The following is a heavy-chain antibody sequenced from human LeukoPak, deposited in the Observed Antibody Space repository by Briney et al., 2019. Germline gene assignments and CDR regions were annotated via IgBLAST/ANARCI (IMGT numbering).Heavy chain of an antibody. D-gene: IGHD6-25*01. Sequence: GASVKVSCKASGYTFTSYYLHWVRQAPGQGLEWMGIIHPTVGDTPYAQKFQGRVTMTRDMSTGTVYMDLSSLRSEDTAVYYCARYGFSSVWQGGWHAFDIWGQGTTVTVSS. CDR1: GYTFTSYY. CDR2: IHPTVGDT. J-gene: IGHJ3*02. V-gene: IGHV1-46*01. CDR3: ARYGFSSVWQGGWHAFDI.